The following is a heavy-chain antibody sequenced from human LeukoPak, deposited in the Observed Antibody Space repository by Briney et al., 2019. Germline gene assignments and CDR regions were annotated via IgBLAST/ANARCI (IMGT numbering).Heavy chain of an antibody. CDR1: GFTLSSYA. Sequence: GGSLRLSCAASGFTLSSYAMSWVRQAPGKGLEWVSAISDTGNTYHADSVKGRFTISRDSSKNTLFLQMNRLRPEDAAVYYCAKAPVTTSRGAFCYPFDYWGLGTLVTVSS. CDR3: AKAPVTTSRGAFCYPFDY. CDR2: ISDTGNT. V-gene: IGHV3-23*01. J-gene: IGHJ4*02. D-gene: IGHD3-3*02.